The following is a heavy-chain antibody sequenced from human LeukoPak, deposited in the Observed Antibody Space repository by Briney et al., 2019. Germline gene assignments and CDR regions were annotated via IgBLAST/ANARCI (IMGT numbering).Heavy chain of an antibody. J-gene: IGHJ4*02. CDR1: GGSISSGGYY. CDR2: TYYSGST. D-gene: IGHD5-18*01. CDR3: ARDADTAISY. Sequence: SQTLSLTCTVSGGSISSGGYYWSWIRQHPGKGLEWIGYTYYSGSTYYNPSLKSRVTISVDTSKNQFSLKLSSVTAADTAVYYCARDADTAISYWGQGTLVTVSS. V-gene: IGHV4-31*03.